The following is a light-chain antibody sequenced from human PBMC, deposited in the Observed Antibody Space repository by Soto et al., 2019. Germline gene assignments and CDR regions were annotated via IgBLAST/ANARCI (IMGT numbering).Light chain of an antibody. Sequence: EIVMTQSPATLSVSPGERVTLSCRASESLSTYLAWYQQKPGQAPRLLIYGASTKATGIPARFSGSGSATDFTLTISSLQSEDYAVYYCQSYTACPFTFGQGTRLEIK. V-gene: IGKV3-15*01. J-gene: IGKJ5*01. CDR1: ESLSTY. CDR2: GAS. CDR3: QSYTACPFT.